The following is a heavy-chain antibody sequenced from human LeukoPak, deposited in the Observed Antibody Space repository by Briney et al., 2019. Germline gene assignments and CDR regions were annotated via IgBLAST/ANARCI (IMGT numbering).Heavy chain of an antibody. CDR2: IYVSGST. Sequence: SGTLCLTCTVSGGSISSSSYDWGWVRQPPGTGLEWVRSIYVSGSTYYNPSLKSRVTISVDTSKNQFSLKLSSVTAADTAVYYCARRSSNYAVVDPWGQGTLVTVSS. J-gene: IGHJ5*02. CDR1: GGSISSSSYD. D-gene: IGHD6-13*01. V-gene: IGHV4-39*07. CDR3: ARRSSNYAVVDP.